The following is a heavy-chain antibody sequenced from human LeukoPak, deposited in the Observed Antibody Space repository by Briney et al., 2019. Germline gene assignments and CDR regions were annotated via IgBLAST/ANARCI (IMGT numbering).Heavy chain of an antibody. CDR2: ITDSGGST. CDR1: GSTFSNYD. CDR3: ARDNMVRGVHDAFDI. Sequence: GGSLRLSCAASGSTFSNYDMSWVRQAPGKGLEWVSGITDSGGSTYYADSVKGRFTISRDNSKNSLYLQMNSLRDEDTAVYYCARDNMVRGVHDAFDIWGQGTMVTVSS. V-gene: IGHV3-23*01. J-gene: IGHJ3*02. D-gene: IGHD3-10*01.